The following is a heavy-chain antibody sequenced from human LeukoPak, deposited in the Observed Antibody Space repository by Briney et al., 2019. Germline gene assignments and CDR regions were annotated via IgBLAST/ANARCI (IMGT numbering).Heavy chain of an antibody. CDR1: GYTFTNHW. J-gene: IGHJ4*02. CDR3: AFGASNWHQFDY. D-gene: IGHD7-27*01. V-gene: IGHV5-51*01. CDR2: IYPADSDT. Sequence: GESLKISCKGSGYTFTNHWIAWVRQMPGKGLEWMGIIYPADSDTRYSPSFQGQVTISADKSVRTAYLQWSSLKASDTAMYYCAFGASNWHQFDYWGQGTLVTVSS.